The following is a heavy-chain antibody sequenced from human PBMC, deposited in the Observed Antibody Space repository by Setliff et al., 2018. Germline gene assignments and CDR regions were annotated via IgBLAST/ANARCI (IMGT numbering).Heavy chain of an antibody. Sequence: SETLSLTCTVSGGPISSYYWSGIRQHPWKGLEWIGYIYTSGCTNYNPSLKSRVTISLDKSKNQFSLQLSPVTAADTAVYYCARGSYYDSSGYSPDFFDYWGQGTLVTVS. CDR1: GGPISSYY. V-gene: IGHV4-4*08. CDR3: ARGSYYDSSGYSPDFFDY. D-gene: IGHD3-22*01. CDR2: IYTSGCT. J-gene: IGHJ4*02.